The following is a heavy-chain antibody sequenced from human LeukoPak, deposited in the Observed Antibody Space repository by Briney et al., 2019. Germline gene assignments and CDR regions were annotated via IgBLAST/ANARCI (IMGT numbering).Heavy chain of an antibody. Sequence: HGESLKISCKGSGYSFTSYWIGWVRQMPGKGLEWMGIIYPGDSDTRYSPSFQGQVTISADKSISTAYLQWSSLKASDTAMYYRARPYSMYYYDSSGYHDAFDIWGQGTMVTVSS. D-gene: IGHD3-22*01. CDR1: GYSFTSYW. V-gene: IGHV5-51*01. CDR3: ARPYSMYYYDSSGYHDAFDI. J-gene: IGHJ3*02. CDR2: IYPGDSDT.